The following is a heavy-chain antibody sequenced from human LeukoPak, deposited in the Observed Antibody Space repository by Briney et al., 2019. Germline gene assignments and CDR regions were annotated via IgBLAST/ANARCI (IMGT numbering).Heavy chain of an antibody. CDR1: GYTFTGYY. Sequence: ASVKVSCKASGYTFTGYYMHWVRQAPGQGLEWMGRINPNSGGTNYAQKFQGRVTMTRDTSISTAYMELSRLRSDDTAVYYCARDAPPGIAAADWGQGTLVTVSS. D-gene: IGHD6-25*01. V-gene: IGHV1-2*06. CDR2: INPNSGGT. CDR3: ARDAPPGIAAAD. J-gene: IGHJ4*02.